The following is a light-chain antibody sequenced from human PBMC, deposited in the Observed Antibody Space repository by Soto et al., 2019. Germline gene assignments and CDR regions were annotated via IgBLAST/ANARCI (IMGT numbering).Light chain of an antibody. CDR2: DAS. V-gene: IGKV3-15*01. Sequence: EIVMTQSPATLSVSPGERATLSCRASQSISSNLAWYQQKPGQAPRLLIYDASTRATGIPARFSVSGSGTEFTLTISSLQSEDFAVYYCQQYNNWPPYTFGQGTKLVIK. CDR3: QQYNNWPPYT. J-gene: IGKJ2*01. CDR1: QSISSN.